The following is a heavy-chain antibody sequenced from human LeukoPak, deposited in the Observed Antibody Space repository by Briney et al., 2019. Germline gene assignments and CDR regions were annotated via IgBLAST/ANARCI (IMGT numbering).Heavy chain of an antibody. CDR1: GYTFSHYF. J-gene: IGHJ4*02. CDR2: VSTYNGNT. CDR3: ARALQVTAIHRFDY. V-gene: IGHV1-18*01. D-gene: IGHD2-21*02. Sequence: ASVKVSCKASGYTFSHYFITWVRQAPGQGLEWMGWVSTYNGNTNYAQKFQGRVTMTINTSTSTAYMDLRSLRSDDTAVYYCARALQVTAIHRFDYWGQGTLVTVSS.